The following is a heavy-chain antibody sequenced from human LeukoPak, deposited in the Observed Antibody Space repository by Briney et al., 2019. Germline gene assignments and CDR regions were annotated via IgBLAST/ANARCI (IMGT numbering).Heavy chain of an antibody. Sequence: PSETLSLTCTVSGGSISSYYWSWIRQPPGKGLEWIGYIYYSGSTNYNPSLKSRVTISVDTSKNQFSLKLSSVTAADTAVYYCARALKASFGSGAGTLDPWGQGTLVTVSS. CDR2: IYYSGST. D-gene: IGHD1-7*01. V-gene: IGHV4-59*01. J-gene: IGHJ5*02. CDR3: ARALKASFGSGAGTLDP. CDR1: GGSISSYY.